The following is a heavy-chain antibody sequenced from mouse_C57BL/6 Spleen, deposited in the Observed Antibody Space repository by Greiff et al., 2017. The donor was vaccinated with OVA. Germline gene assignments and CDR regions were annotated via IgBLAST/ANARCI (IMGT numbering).Heavy chain of an antibody. CDR1: GYTFTSYW. D-gene: IGHD1-1*01. J-gene: IGHJ1*03. CDR3: AGGTAVAKYFDV. Sequence: QVQLQQPGAELVRPGTSVKLSCKASGYTFTSYWMHWVKQRPGQGLEWIGVIDPSDSYTNYNQKFKGKATLTVDTSSSTAYMQLSSLTSEDSAVYYCAGGTAVAKYFDVWGTGTTVNVSS. V-gene: IGHV1-59*01. CDR2: IDPSDSYT.